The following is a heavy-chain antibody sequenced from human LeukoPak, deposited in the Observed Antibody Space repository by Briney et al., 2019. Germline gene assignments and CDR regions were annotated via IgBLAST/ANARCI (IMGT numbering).Heavy chain of an antibody. J-gene: IGHJ4*02. CDR2: ISYDGSNK. CDR3: ARDGGAAAGIDY. Sequence: GGSLRLSCAASGFTFSSYAMHWVRQAPGKGLEWVAVISYDGSNKYYADSVKGRFTISRDNSKNTLYLQMNSLRAEGTAVYYCARDGGAAAGIDYWGQGTLVTVSS. CDR1: GFTFSSYA. V-gene: IGHV3-30-3*01. D-gene: IGHD6-13*01.